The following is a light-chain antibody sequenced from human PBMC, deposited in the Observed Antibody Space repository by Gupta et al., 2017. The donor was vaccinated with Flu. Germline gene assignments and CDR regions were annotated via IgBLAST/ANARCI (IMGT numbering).Light chain of an antibody. CDR2: WAS. CDR3: QQSSSTPGYT. V-gene: IGKV4-1*01. J-gene: IGKJ2*01. CDR1: QSGLSSTNNKNY. Sequence: DILMIQSPYSLAASLGGRATINCKSSQSGLSSTNNKNYLAWYKQKPGQTPKLLIYWASTREAGVPDRFSGRGSGKDFTLTISSLQAEDVGGYYCQQSSSTPGYTFGQGTXLEIK.